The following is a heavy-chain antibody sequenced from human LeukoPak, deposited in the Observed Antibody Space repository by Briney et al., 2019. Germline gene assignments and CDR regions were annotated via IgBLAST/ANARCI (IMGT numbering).Heavy chain of an antibody. CDR2: ISYDGSNK. J-gene: IGHJ4*02. V-gene: IGHV3-30*03. CDR1: GFTFSSYG. Sequence: GGSLRLSCAASGFTFSSYGMHWVRQAPGKGLEWVAVISYDGSNKYYADSVKGRFTISRDNSKNTLYLQMNSLRAEDTAVYYCARPVYGGSGGGNDYWGQGTLVTVSS. D-gene: IGHD4-23*01. CDR3: ARPVYGGSGGGNDY.